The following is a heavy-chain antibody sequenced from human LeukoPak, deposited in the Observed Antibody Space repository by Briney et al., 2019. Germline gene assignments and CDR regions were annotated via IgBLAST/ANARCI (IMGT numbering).Heavy chain of an antibody. CDR2: ISGSGGST. Sequence: GGSLRLSCAASGFTFSSYAMSWVRQAPGKGLEWVSAISGSGGSTYYADSVKGRFTISRDNSKNTLYLQMNSLRGEDTAVYYCAKYPGIAAAGPNFYWGQGTLVTVSS. V-gene: IGHV3-23*01. D-gene: IGHD6-13*01. CDR3: AKYPGIAAAGPNFY. CDR1: GFTFSSYA. J-gene: IGHJ4*02.